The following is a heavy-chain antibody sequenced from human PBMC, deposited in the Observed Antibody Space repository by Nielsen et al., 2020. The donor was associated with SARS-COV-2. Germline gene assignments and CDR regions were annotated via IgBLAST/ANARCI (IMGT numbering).Heavy chain of an antibody. J-gene: IGHJ4*02. CDR1: GFKFSDYF. V-gene: IGHV3-11*03. Sequence: GESLKISCAASGFKFSDYFMSWIRQAPGKGLECVSYISGSGSYTKYADSVTGRFTISRDNAKNSLYLQMNSLRAEDTALYYCARGEYSHFYWGQGTPVTVSS. D-gene: IGHD3-16*01. CDR3: ARGEYSHFY. CDR2: ISGSGSYT.